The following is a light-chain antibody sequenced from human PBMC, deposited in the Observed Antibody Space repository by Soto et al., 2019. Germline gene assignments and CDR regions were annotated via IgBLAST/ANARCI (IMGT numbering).Light chain of an antibody. CDR1: QRISSY. CDR3: QQSYSTPPYT. CDR2: AGS. V-gene: IGKV1-39*01. J-gene: IGKJ2*01. Sequence: DIHMTQSPSSLSASVGDRVTITCRASQRISSYLNWYQQKPGKAPKLLIYAGSSLQSGVPSRFSGRGSGTDFTLTISSLQPEDFASYFCQQSYSTPPYTFGQGTKLE.